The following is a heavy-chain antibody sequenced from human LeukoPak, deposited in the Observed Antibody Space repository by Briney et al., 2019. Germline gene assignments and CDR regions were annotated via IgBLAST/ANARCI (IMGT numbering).Heavy chain of an antibody. Sequence: PSETLSLTCAVSGYPISSGYYWGWIRHPPGKGLEWIGSTYHSGSTYYNPSLRSRVTISVDTSKNQFSLKLSSVTAGDTAVYYCARALEEGDSCRCYGYWGQGTLVTVSS. CDR1: GYPISSGYY. D-gene: IGHD6-13*01. CDR2: TYHSGST. V-gene: IGHV4-38-2*01. J-gene: IGHJ4*02. CDR3: ARALEEGDSCRCYGY.